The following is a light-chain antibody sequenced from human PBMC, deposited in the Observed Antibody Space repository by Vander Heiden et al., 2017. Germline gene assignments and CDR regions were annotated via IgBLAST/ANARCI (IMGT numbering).Light chain of an antibody. Sequence: AIRITQSPSSFSASTGDRVTITCRASQGISSYLAWYQQKPGKAPKLLIYAASTLQSGVPSRFSGSGSGTDFTLTISCLQSEDFATYYCQHYYSYPRTFGQGTKVEI. CDR2: AAS. V-gene: IGKV1-8*01. CDR3: QHYYSYPRT. J-gene: IGKJ1*01. CDR1: QGISSY.